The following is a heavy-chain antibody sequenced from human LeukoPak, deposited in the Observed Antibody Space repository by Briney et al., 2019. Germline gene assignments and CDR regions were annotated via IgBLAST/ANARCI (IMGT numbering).Heavy chain of an antibody. CDR1: GGSISSGSYY. CDR3: ARVDLRYCSGGSCPFDY. CDR2: IYTSGST. D-gene: IGHD2-15*01. J-gene: IGHJ4*02. V-gene: IGHV4-61*02. Sequence: KPSQTLSLTCTVSGGSISSGSYYWSWIRRPAGKGLEWIERIYTSGSTNYNPSLKSRVTISVDTSKNQFSLKLSSVTAADTAVYYCARVDLRYCSGGSCPFDYWGQGTLVTVSS.